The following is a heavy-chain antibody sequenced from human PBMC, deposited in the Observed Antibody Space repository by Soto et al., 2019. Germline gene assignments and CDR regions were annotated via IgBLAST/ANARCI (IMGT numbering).Heavy chain of an antibody. CDR2: INGYNGDA. J-gene: IGHJ2*01. CDR3: ARDLRSTDYYFDL. CDR1: GYTFSNYG. V-gene: IGHV1-18*01. D-gene: IGHD2-2*01. Sequence: QVQLVQSGGEVKNPGASVKVSCTASGYTFSNYGISWVRQAPGQGLEWMGWINGYNGDANYAQNLQGRVTVTTDTSTNTVYMEVRSLRFDDTAVYYCARDLRSTDYYFDLWGRGTLVIVSS.